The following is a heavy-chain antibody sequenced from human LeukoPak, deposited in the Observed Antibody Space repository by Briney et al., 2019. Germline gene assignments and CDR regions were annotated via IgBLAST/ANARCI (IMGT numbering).Heavy chain of an antibody. D-gene: IGHD5-24*01. CDR1: GGSFSGYY. Sequence: SETLSLTCAVYGGSFSGYYWSWIRQPPGKGLEWIGEINHSGSTNYNPSLKSRVTISVDTSKNQFSLKLSSVTAADTAVYYCARGSSVGDGYNYYFDYWGQGTLATVSS. J-gene: IGHJ4*02. V-gene: IGHV4-34*01. CDR2: INHSGST. CDR3: ARGSSVGDGYNYYFDY.